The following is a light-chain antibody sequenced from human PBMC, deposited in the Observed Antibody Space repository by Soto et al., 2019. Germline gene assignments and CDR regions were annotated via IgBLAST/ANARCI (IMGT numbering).Light chain of an antibody. J-gene: IGKJ4*01. CDR1: QSLVFSNGNTY. V-gene: IGKV2-30*01. CDR2: KVS. CDR3: VQGTYWPQT. Sequence: DVVMTQSPLSLSVTLGQPASISCRSSQSLVFSNGNTYLNWFQQRPGHAPRRLIYKVSNRDSGVPDRFSGSGSGTDFTLKISRVEAEDVGVYYCVQGTYWPQTFGGGTKVEIK.